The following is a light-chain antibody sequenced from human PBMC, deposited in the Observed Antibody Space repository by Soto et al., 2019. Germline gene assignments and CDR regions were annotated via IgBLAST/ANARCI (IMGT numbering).Light chain of an antibody. CDR3: QQRANWLT. Sequence: EIVLTQSPATLSLSPGERLTLSCRTRRSIGRYLAWYQHIPGQAPRLLIYDASNRATGIPARFSGSGSGTDFTLTITSLEPEDLADYYCQQRANWLTFGGGTKVEIK. V-gene: IGKV3-11*01. CDR2: DAS. J-gene: IGKJ4*01. CDR1: RSIGRY.